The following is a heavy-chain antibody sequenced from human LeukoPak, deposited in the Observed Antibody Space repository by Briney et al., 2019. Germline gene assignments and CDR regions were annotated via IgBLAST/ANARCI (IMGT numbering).Heavy chain of an antibody. D-gene: IGHD6-6*01. CDR2: IWFDERSI. V-gene: IGHV3-33*01. J-gene: IGHJ5*02. CDR1: GFSLGDYG. CDR3: ARSNIATRRGDNWFDP. Sequence: GRSLRLSCAASGFSLGDYGMHWVRQAPGKGLEWVSVIWFDERSIHYADSVKGRFTISRDNPNNTLHLQMNSLRVEDTAVYYCARSNIATRRGDNWFDPWGQGTLVTVSS.